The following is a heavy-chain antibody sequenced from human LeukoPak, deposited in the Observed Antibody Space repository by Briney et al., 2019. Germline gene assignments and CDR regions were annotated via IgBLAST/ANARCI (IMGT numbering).Heavy chain of an antibody. V-gene: IGHV3-23*01. CDR3: AKDLLNWNYRWGDS. D-gene: IGHD1-7*01. CDR1: GFTFRSYA. J-gene: IGHJ4*02. CDR2: ISSSGSNT. Sequence: GGSLGLSCAASGFTFRSYAMNWVHQAPGKGLEWVSAISSSGSNTYYADSVKGRFTISRDNSKNTLYLQMRSLRAEGTAVYYCAKDLLNWNYRWGDSWGQGTLVTVSS.